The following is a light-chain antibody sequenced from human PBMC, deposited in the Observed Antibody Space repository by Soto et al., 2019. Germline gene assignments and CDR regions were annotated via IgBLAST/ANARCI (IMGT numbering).Light chain of an antibody. CDR3: QQYNSYSWT. J-gene: IGKJ1*01. CDR1: ETITTS. Sequence: IPMTQSPSTLSACVGDGVTITCRASETITTSLAWYQQQPGTAPKVLIYDASTSESGVPSRFSGSGSGTEFTLTISSLQPDDFATYYCQQYNSYSWTFGQGTKVDIK. V-gene: IGKV1-5*01. CDR2: DAS.